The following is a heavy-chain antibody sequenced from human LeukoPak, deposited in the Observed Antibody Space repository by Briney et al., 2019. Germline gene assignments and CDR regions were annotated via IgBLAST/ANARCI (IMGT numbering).Heavy chain of an antibody. J-gene: IGHJ4*02. CDR3: AKDGGYGSGSYYPDY. Sequence: PGGSLRLSCAASGFTFSSYAMNWVRQAPGKGLEWVSSISGGAGGVAYADSVKGRFTMSRDNSKNTLYLQMNSLRAEDTAVYYCAKDGGYGSGSYYPDYWGQGTLVTVSS. CDR2: ISGGAGGV. CDR1: GFTFSSYA. V-gene: IGHV3-23*01. D-gene: IGHD3-10*01.